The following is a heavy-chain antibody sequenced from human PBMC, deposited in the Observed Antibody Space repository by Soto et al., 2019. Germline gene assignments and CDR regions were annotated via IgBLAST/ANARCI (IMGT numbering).Heavy chain of an antibody. D-gene: IGHD2-8*01. CDR1: GFTFSTYA. CDR3: AKDRQPDGLWPFDH. Sequence: GGSLRLSCAASGFTFSTYAMSWVRQAPGKGLEWVSGLYGNGGGITYADSVKGRFTISRDNSNNMLYLQMHSLRAKDTAVYYCAKDRQPDGLWPFDHWGQGTLVTVSS. CDR2: LYGNGGGI. V-gene: IGHV3-23*01. J-gene: IGHJ4*02.